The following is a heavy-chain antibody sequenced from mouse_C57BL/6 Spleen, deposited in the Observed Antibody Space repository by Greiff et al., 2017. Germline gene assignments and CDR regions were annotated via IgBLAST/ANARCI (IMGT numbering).Heavy chain of an antibody. CDR3: ARGESYGSSLDY. CDR2: IYPGDGDT. J-gene: IGHJ2*01. D-gene: IGHD1-1*01. CDR1: GYAFSSSW. V-gene: IGHV1-82*01. Sequence: QVQLKESGPELVKPGASVKISCKASGYAFSSSWMNWVKQRPGKGLEWIGRIYPGDGDTNYNGKFKGKATLTADKSSSTAYMQLSSLTSEDSAVYFCARGESYGSSLDYWGQGTTRTVSS.